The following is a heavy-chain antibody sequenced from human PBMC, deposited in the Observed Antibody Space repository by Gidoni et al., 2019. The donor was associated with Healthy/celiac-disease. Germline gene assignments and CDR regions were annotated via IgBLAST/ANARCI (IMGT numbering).Heavy chain of an antibody. V-gene: IGHV3-23*04. Sequence: EVQLVESGGGLVQPGGSLRLSCAASGFTFSSYAMSWVRQAPVKGLEWVSAIRGSGCSTYYADSVKGRFTISRDNSKKTLYLQMNSLRAEDTAVYYCAKGGGSWYQFYYCDYWGQGTLVTVSS. CDR3: AKGGGSWYQFYYCDY. D-gene: IGHD6-13*01. J-gene: IGHJ4*02. CDR2: IRGSGCST. CDR1: GFTFSSYA.